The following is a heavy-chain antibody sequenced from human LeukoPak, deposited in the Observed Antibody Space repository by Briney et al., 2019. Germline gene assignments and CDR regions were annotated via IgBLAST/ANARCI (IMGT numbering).Heavy chain of an antibody. V-gene: IGHV4-39*01. D-gene: IGHD3-3*01. CDR3: ARKSAIKMVRYDFWSGYYTDYFDY. CDR2: IYYSGST. Sequence: SETLSLTCTVSGGSISSSSYYWGWIRQPPGKGLEWIGSIYYSGSTYYNPPLKSRVTISVDTSKNQFSLKLSSVTAADTAVYYCARKSAIKMVRYDFWSGYYTDYFDYWGQGTLVTVSS. J-gene: IGHJ4*02. CDR1: GGSISSSSYY.